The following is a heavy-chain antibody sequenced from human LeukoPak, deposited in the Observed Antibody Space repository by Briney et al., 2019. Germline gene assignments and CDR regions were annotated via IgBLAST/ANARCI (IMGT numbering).Heavy chain of an antibody. CDR3: ARDIRGYSYGYSFDY. D-gene: IGHD5-18*01. CDR2: IYTSGST. CDR1: GGSISSYY. J-gene: IGHJ4*02. Sequence: SETLSLNCTVSGGSISSYYWSWIRQPAGKGLEWIGRIYTSGSTNYNPSLKSRVSRSVDTSKNHFSLKLSSVTAADTAVYYCARDIRGYSYGYSFDYWGQGTLFTVSS. V-gene: IGHV4-4*07.